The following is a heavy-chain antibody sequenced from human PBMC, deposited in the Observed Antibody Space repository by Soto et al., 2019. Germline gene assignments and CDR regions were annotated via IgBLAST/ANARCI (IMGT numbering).Heavy chain of an antibody. V-gene: IGHV4-31*03. CDR3: ARDNMVRGVISYYYGMAV. J-gene: IGHJ6*02. CDR2: IYYSGST. D-gene: IGHD3-10*01. CDR1: GGSISSGGYY. Sequence: QVQLQESGPGLVKPSQTLSLTCTVSGGSISSGGYYWSWIRQHPGKGLEWIGYIYYSGSTYYNPSLKSRFTIEVHTSNNQFSLKRSSVTAADTAVYYCARDNMVRGVISYYYGMAVWGQGTTVTVSS.